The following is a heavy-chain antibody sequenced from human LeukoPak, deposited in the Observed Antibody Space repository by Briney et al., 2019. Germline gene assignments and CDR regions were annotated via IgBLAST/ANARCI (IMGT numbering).Heavy chain of an antibody. CDR1: GFTLSSYA. CDR2: ISSNGGST. Sequence: GGSLRLSCAASGFTLSSYAMHWVRQAPGKGLEYVSAISSNGGSTYYANSVKGRFTISRDNSKNTLYLQMGSLRAEDMAVYYCARVRDQLWFGELSGAFDIWGQGTMVTVSS. V-gene: IGHV3-64*01. CDR3: ARVRDQLWFGELSGAFDI. D-gene: IGHD3-10*01. J-gene: IGHJ3*02.